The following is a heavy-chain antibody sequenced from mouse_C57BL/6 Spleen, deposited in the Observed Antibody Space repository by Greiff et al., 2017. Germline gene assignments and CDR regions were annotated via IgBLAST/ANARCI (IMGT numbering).Heavy chain of an antibody. CDR2: ISSGSSTI. D-gene: IGHD3-2*02. CDR3: ARGQGYYAMDY. J-gene: IGHJ4*01. V-gene: IGHV5-17*01. Sequence: EVMLVESGGGLVKPGGSLKLSCAASGFTFSDYGMHWVRQAPEKGLEWVAYISSGSSTIYYADTVKGRFTISRDNAKNTLFLQMTSLRSEDTAMYYCARGQGYYAMDYWGQGTSVTVSS. CDR1: GFTFSDYG.